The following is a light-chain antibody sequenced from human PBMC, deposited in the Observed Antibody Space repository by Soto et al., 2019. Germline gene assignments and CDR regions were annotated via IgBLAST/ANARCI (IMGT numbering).Light chain of an antibody. J-gene: IGLJ1*01. CDR2: DVS. Sequence: QSVLTQPSSVYESPGQSVTISCTGTSSDVGGYNYVSWYQHHPGKAPKLMIYDVSKRPSGVPDRFSGSKSGNTASLTISGLQAEDEADYYCCSYAGSYTYVFGTGTKVTVL. CDR3: CSYAGSYTYV. V-gene: IGLV2-11*01. CDR1: SSDVGGYNY.